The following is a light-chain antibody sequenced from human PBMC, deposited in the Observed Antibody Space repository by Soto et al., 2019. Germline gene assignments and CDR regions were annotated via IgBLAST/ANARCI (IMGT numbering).Light chain of an antibody. J-gene: IGKJ4*01. V-gene: IGKV3D-15*01. CDR2: GAS. Sequence: EIVMTQSPATLSLSPGERATLSCRASQSVSSKLAWYQQKPDQAPRLLIYGASTRATGIPARFSGSGSGTEFTLTISSLQSEDFAVYYCQHYSNWPPLTFGGGTKVEIK. CDR1: QSVSSK. CDR3: QHYSNWPPLT.